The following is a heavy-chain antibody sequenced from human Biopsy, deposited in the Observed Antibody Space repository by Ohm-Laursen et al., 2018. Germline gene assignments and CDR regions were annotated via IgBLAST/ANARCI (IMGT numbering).Heavy chain of an antibody. V-gene: IGHV3-74*03. D-gene: IGHD2-8*02. CDR3: TGDSGGLGDY. Sequence: SLRLSCAASGFTFSRSVMHWVRQAPGKGLMWVSRIHGDERSATYAEPVKGRFTISRDNAKNTLHLRMNSLRAEDTAVYYCTGDSGGLGDYWGQGTLVTVSS. J-gene: IGHJ4*02. CDR1: GFTFSRSV. CDR2: IHGDERSA.